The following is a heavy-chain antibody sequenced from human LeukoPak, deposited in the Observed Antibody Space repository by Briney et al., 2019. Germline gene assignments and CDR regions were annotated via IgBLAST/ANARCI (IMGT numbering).Heavy chain of an antibody. CDR1: GFTFSSYA. Sequence: GRSLRLSCAASGFTFSSYAMHWVRQAPGKGLEWVAVISYDGSNKYYADSVKGRFTISRDNSKNTLYLQMNSLRAEDTAVYYCARDPYYYDSRAGTDAFDIWGQGTMVTVSS. CDR2: ISYDGSNK. D-gene: IGHD3-22*01. J-gene: IGHJ3*02. CDR3: ARDPYYYDSRAGTDAFDI. V-gene: IGHV3-30*04.